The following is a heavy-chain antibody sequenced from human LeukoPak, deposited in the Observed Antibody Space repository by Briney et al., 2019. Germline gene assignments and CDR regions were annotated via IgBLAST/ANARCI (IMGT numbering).Heavy chain of an antibody. CDR2: IDSSSSHT. J-gene: IGHJ3*01. CDR3: ARNNAYVLTH. D-gene: IGHD5-12*01. CDR1: GFSFSSYS. Sequence: GGSLRLSCAASGFSFSSYSMNWVRQAPGKGLEWVSSIDSSSSHTYYADSVKGRFTISRDNAKNSLYLQMNSLRAEDTAVYYCARNNAYVLTHWGQGTMVTVSS. V-gene: IGHV3-21*01.